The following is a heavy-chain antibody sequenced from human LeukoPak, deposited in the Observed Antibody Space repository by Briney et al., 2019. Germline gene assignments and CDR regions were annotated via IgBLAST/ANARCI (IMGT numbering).Heavy chain of an antibody. CDR3: AKDLFDSSGYYYAEYFQH. V-gene: IGHV3-23*01. J-gene: IGHJ1*01. D-gene: IGHD3-22*01. CDR1: GFTFSSYA. CDR2: ISSGGGNT. Sequence: PGGSLRLSCAASGFTFSSYAMTWVRQAPGKGLEWVATISSGGGNTYYADSVKGRFTISRDNSKNTLYLQMDSLRAEDTAVYYCAKDLFDSSGYYYAEYFQHWGQGTLVTVSS.